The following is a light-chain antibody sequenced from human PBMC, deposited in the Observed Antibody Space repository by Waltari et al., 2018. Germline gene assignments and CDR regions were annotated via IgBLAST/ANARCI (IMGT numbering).Light chain of an antibody. CDR3: QKYGTLPAT. Sequence: EIVLTQSPGPLPLSPGDSATPSCRASQSVSRTLAWYQQKPGQAPRLLIYEASSRATGIPDRFSGSGSGTDFSLTISRLEPEDFAVYYCQKYGTLPATFGQGTKVEIK. J-gene: IGKJ1*01. CDR2: EAS. CDR1: QSVSRT. V-gene: IGKV3-20*01.